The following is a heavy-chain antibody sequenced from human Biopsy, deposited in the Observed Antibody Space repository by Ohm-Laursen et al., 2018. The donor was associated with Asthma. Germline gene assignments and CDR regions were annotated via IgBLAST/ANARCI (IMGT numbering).Heavy chain of an antibody. D-gene: IGHD3-9*01. CDR1: GYNFISFA. J-gene: IGHJ3*01. CDR2: VNTGNGDT. V-gene: IGHV1-3*04. CDR3: ARTYYDFLTGQVKDVFGV. Sequence: ASVKVSCKASGYNFISFAIHWVRQARGQRLEWMGWVNTGNGDTKYSQKFQGRVTITRDTSASTAYMELRSLRSEDTATYYCARTYYDFLTGQVKDVFGVWGQGTMVTASS.